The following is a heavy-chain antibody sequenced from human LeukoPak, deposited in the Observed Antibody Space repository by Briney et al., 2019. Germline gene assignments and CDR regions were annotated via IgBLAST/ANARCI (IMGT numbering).Heavy chain of an antibody. CDR1: GGSISSYY. V-gene: IGHV4-4*09. Sequence: SETLSLTCTVSGGSISSYYWSWIRQPPGKGLEWIGYICTSGSTNYNPSLKSRVTISVDTSKNQFSLKLSSVTAADTAVYYCARLLLWAPLGWFDPWGQGTLVTVSS. D-gene: IGHD2-2*01. J-gene: IGHJ5*02. CDR2: ICTSGST. CDR3: ARLLLWAPLGWFDP.